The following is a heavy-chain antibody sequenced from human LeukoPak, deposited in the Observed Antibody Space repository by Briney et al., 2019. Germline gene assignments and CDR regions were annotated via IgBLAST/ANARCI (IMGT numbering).Heavy chain of an antibody. Sequence: SQTLSLTCTVSGGSVSSGSYYWSWIRQPPGKGLEWIGYIYYSGSTNYNPSLKSRVTISVDTSKNQFSLKLSSVTAADTAVYYCARDVGYSGYLDYWGQGTLVTVSS. D-gene: IGHD5-12*01. J-gene: IGHJ4*02. V-gene: IGHV4-61*01. CDR3: ARDVGYSGYLDY. CDR1: GGSVSSGSYY. CDR2: IYYSGST.